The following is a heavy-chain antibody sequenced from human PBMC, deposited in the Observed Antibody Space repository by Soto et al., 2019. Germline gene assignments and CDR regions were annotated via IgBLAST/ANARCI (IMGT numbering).Heavy chain of an antibody. Sequence: VPLLESGGGLVQPGGSLRLTCATSGFTFSNYAIYWVRQAPGKGLEWVSGITISGTTTYYADSVKGRFTISRDNSKNSVFLQMNSLRVEDTAVYYCAKKVASAGGDWFDPWGQGTLVTVSS. V-gene: IGHV3-23*01. J-gene: IGHJ5*02. D-gene: IGHD6-13*01. CDR3: AKKVASAGGDWFDP. CDR2: ITISGTTT. CDR1: GFTFSNYA.